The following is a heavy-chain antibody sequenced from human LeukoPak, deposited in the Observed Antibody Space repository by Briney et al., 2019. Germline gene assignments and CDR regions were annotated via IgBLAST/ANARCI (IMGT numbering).Heavy chain of an antibody. Sequence: GGSLRLSCAASGFTVSSNYMSWVRQAPGKGLEWVSVIYSGGSTYYADSVKGRFTISRDNSKNTLYLQMNSLRAEDTAVYYCARGSSYYYYGMDVWGQGTTVTVSS. CDR2: IYSGGST. CDR3: ARGSSYYYYGMDV. V-gene: IGHV3-66*01. J-gene: IGHJ6*02. CDR1: GFTVSSNY.